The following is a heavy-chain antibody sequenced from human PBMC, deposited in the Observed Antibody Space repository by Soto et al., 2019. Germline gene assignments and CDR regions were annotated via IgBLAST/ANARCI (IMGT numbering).Heavy chain of an antibody. CDR3: AKGGPAALFDY. Sequence: WGSLRLSCAASGFSFSGYAFHCVRQAPWKGLEWVSSISGSGGSTYYADSVKGRFTISRDNSKNTLYLQMNSLRAEDTAVYYCAKGGPAALFDYWGQGTLVTVSS. CDR1: GFSFSGYA. J-gene: IGHJ4*02. V-gene: IGHV3-23*01. CDR2: ISGSGGST. D-gene: IGHD6-25*01.